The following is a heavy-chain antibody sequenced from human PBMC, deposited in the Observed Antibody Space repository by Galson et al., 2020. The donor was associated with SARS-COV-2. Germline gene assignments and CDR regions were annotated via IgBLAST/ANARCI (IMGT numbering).Heavy chain of an antibody. D-gene: IGHD3-10*02. Sequence: SETLSLTCTVSGGSISSSGYYWGWIRQPPGKGLEWIGTIYYSGSTYYNPSLKSRVTISVDTSKNQFSLKLNSGTAADTAVYYCARQESSRDYYACSGGYFCPHFGYWGPGNLVTGS. CDR1: GGSISSSGYY. CDR2: IYYSGST. V-gene: IGHV4-39*01. J-gene: IGHJ4*01. CDR3: ARQESSRDYYACSGGYFCPHFGY.